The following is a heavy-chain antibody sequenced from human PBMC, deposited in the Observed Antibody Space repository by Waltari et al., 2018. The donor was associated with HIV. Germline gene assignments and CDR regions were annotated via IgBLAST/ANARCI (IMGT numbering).Heavy chain of an antibody. D-gene: IGHD1-1*01. Sequence: QIQLVQSGLEVKEPGASVRVSCKASGHNFVNSVIAWVRQAPGQGLEWMGWISARNGKKVYSQKFQGRVTMTPDTSSTTFYLDLRSLTSDDTAVYFCAREVENLYVFDDWGQGTLVAVSS. V-gene: IGHV1-18*01. J-gene: IGHJ4*02. CDR2: ISARNGKK. CDR1: GHNFVNSV. CDR3: AREVENLYVFDD.